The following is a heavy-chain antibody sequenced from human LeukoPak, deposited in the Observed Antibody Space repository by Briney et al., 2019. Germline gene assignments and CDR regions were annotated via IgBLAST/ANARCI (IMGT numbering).Heavy chain of an antibody. J-gene: IGHJ4*02. V-gene: IGHV1-18*01. CDR3: ARAGDWSDYRPYFDY. CDR2: ISAYNGNT. CDR1: GYTFSSYG. Sequence: ASVKVSCKASGYTFSSYGVSWVRQAPGQGLEWMGWISAYNGNTNYAQKFQGRVTMTTDTSTSTAYMELRSLRSDDTAVYYCARAGDWSDYRPYFDYWGRGTLVTVSS. D-gene: IGHD3-3*01.